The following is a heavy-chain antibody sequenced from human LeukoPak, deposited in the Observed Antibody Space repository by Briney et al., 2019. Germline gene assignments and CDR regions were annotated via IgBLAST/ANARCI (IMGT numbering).Heavy chain of an antibody. D-gene: IGHD6-13*01. J-gene: IGHJ5*02. CDR2: IKHDGSDQ. CDR3: ARGIATGIDFFDP. CDR1: GFTFSNYW. V-gene: IGHV3-7*01. Sequence: PGGSLRLSCAASGFTFSNYWLTWVRQAPGKGLEWVANIKHDGSDQYYLDSVKGRFTISRDNAKNSLYLQMNSLRAEDTAVYYCARGIATGIDFFDPWGQGTLVTVSS.